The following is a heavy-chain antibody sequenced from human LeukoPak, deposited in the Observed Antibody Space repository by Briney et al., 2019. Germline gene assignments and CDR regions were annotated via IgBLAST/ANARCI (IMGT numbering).Heavy chain of an antibody. CDR3: KCTYGGY. Sequence: GASVKVSCKASGYTFSGYYMHWVRQAPGQGLEWMGWINPNSGGTEYAQKFQGRVIMTRDTSISTAYMELSRLRSDDTAVYFCKCTYGGYWGQGTLVTVSS. CDR1: GYTFSGYY. D-gene: IGHD4-17*01. V-gene: IGHV1-2*02. J-gene: IGHJ4*02. CDR2: INPNSGGT.